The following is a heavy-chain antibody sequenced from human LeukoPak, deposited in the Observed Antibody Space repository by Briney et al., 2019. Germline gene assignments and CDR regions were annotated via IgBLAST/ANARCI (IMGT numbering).Heavy chain of an antibody. V-gene: IGHV3-21*01. J-gene: IGHJ3*02. CDR3: ARSGRGYDDAFDI. Sequence: GGSLRLSCAASGFTFSSYAMSWVRQAPGKGLEWVSSISSSSSYIYYADSVKGRFTISRDNAKNSLYLQMNSLRAEDTAVYYCARSGRGYDDAFDIWGQGTMVTVSS. CDR1: GFTFSSYA. D-gene: IGHD5-12*01. CDR2: ISSSSSYI.